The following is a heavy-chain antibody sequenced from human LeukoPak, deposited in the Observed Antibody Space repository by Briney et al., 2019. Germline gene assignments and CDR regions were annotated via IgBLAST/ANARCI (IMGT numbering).Heavy chain of an antibody. CDR3: ASLKWIQLWLRDAFDI. V-gene: IGHV4-39*01. CDR1: GGSISSSSYY. Sequence: SETLSLTCTVSGGSISSSSYYWGWIRQPPGKGLEWIGSIYYSGSTYYNPSLKSRVTISVDTSKNQFSLKLSSVTAADTGVYYCASLKWIQLWLRDAFDIWGQGTMVTVSS. J-gene: IGHJ3*02. CDR2: IYYSGST. D-gene: IGHD5-18*01.